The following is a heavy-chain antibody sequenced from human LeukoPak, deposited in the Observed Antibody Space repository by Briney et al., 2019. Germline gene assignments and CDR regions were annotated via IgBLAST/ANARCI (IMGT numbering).Heavy chain of an antibody. D-gene: IGHD2-21*01. CDR2: ISSSSTYI. V-gene: IGHV3-21*01. J-gene: IGHJ6*02. CDR3: ARVPVIGPTSYGMDV. Sequence: GGSLRLSCAASGFTFSTYWLTWVRQAPGKGLEWLSCISSSSTYIYYADSAKGRFTISRDTAKSSVYLQMSSLRAEDTAVYYCARVPVIGPTSYGMDVWGQGTTVTVSS. CDR1: GFTFSTYW.